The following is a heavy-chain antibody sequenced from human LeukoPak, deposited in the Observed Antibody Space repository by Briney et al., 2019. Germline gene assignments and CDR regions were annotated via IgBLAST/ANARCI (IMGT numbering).Heavy chain of an antibody. CDR2: ISGSGGST. CDR3: TRAITYFYGSVTYDWFDS. CDR1: DFNVGTNY. V-gene: IGHV3-23*01. D-gene: IGHD3-10*01. J-gene: IGHJ5*01. Sequence: PGGSLRLSRAPFDFNVGTNYMTWVRQAPGKGLEWVSAISGSGGSTYYADSVKGRFTISRDNAKNTVYLQMNSLRVDDTAIYYCTRAITYFYGSVTYDWFDSWGQGTRVTVSS.